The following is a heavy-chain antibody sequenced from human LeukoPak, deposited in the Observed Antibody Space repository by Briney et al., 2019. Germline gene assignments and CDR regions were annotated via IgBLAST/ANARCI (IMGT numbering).Heavy chain of an antibody. V-gene: IGHV4-34*01. Sequence: SETLSLTCAVYGGSFSGYYWSWLRQPPGKGLEWIGEINHSGSTNYNPSLKSRVTISVDTSKNQFSLKLSSVTAADTAVYYCARGFYYDSSGYYLDYWGQGTLVTVSS. CDR3: ARGFYYDSSGYYLDY. J-gene: IGHJ4*02. CDR1: GGSFSGYY. CDR2: INHSGST. D-gene: IGHD3-22*01.